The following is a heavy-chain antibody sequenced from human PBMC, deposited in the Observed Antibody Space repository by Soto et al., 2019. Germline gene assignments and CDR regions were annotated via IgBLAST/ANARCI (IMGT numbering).Heavy chain of an antibody. CDR2: ISSSSSTI. CDR1: GFTFSSYS. CDR3: ARDSLRGYSYGYLDY. Sequence: GESLKISCAASGFTFSSYSMNWVRQAPGKGLEWVSYISSSSSTIYYADSVKGRFTISRDNAKNSLYLQMNSLRAEDTAVYYCARDSLRGYSYGYLDYWGQGTLVTISS. V-gene: IGHV3-48*01. J-gene: IGHJ4*02. D-gene: IGHD5-18*01.